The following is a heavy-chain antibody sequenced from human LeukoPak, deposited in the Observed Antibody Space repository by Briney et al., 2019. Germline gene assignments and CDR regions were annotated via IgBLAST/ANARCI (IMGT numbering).Heavy chain of an antibody. V-gene: IGHV1-2*02. CDR2: INPNSGGT. D-gene: IGHD6-19*01. CDR3: ARGRIAVAGIFVY. CDR1: GYTFTGYY. J-gene: IGHJ4*02. Sequence: ASLKVSCKASGYTFTGYYMHWVRQAPVQGLEWMGWINPNSGGTNYAQKFQGRVTMTRDTSISTAYMELSRLRSDDTAVYYCARGRIAVAGIFVYWGQETLVTVSS.